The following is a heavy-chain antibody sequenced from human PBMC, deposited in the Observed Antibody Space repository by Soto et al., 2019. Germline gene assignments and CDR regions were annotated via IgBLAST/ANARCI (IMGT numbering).Heavy chain of an antibody. Sequence: GGSLRLSCAASGFTFSSYGMHWVRQAPGKGLEWVAVISYDGSNKYYADSVKGRFTISRDNSKNTLYLQMNSLRAEDTAVYYCAKDQAYYDFWSGYQDHYYYYYMDVWGKGTTVTVSS. CDR2: ISYDGSNK. J-gene: IGHJ6*03. D-gene: IGHD3-3*01. CDR1: GFTFSSYG. V-gene: IGHV3-30*18. CDR3: AKDQAYYDFWSGYQDHYYYYYMDV.